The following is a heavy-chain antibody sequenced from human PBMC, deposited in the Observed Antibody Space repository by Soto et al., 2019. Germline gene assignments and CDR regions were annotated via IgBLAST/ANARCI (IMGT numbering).Heavy chain of an antibody. D-gene: IGHD6-13*01. Sequence: PXGSLRLSCSASGVTFSSYAMHWVRQAPGKGLDWVAVISYDGSNKYYADSVKGRFTISRDNSKNTLYLQMNSLRAEDTAVYYCARRGTSGIAAAGTRADFDYWGQGTLVTVSS. J-gene: IGHJ4*02. CDR3: ARRGTSGIAAAGTRADFDY. CDR2: ISYDGSNK. V-gene: IGHV3-30-3*01. CDR1: GVTFSSYA.